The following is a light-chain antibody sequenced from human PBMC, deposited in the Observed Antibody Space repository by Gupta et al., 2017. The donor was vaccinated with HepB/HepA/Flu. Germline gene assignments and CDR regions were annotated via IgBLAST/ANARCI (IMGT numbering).Light chain of an antibody. CDR1: QRISSY. Sequence: DIQMTQSPSSLSASVGDRVTITCRASQRISSYLNWYQQEPGKAPKLLIDAASTLQSGVPSRFSGSGSGTDFTLTISSLQSEDFATYYCQQSYGSQHTFGQGTKLDIK. V-gene: IGKV1-39*01. CDR3: QQSYGSQHT. CDR2: AAS. J-gene: IGKJ2*01.